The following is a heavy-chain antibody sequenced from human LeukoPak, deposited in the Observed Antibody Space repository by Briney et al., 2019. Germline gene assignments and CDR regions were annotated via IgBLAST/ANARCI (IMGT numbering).Heavy chain of an antibody. CDR3: ARRLRFGELFRYYYYGMDV. J-gene: IGHJ6*02. V-gene: IGHV1-18*01. CDR1: GYTFTSYG. D-gene: IGHD3-10*01. Sequence: ASVKVSCKASGYTFTSYGISWVRQAPGQGLEWMGWISAYNGNTNYAQKLQGRVTMTTDTSTSTAYMELRSLRSDDTAVYYCARRLRFGELFRYYYYGMDVWGQGTTVTVSS. CDR2: ISAYNGNT.